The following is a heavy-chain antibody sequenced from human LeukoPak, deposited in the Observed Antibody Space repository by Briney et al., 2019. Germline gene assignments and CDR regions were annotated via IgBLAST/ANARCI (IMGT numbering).Heavy chain of an antibody. V-gene: IGHV4-38-2*01. CDR3: ARHYIVVVPAATFNWFDP. CDR1: GYSISSGYY. J-gene: IGHJ5*02. Sequence: SETLSLTRAVSGYSISSGYYWGWIRRPPGKGLEWVGSIYHSGSTYYNQSLKSRVTISVDTSKNQFSLKLSSVTPADTAVYYCARHYIVVVPAATFNWFDPWGQGTLVTVSS. CDR2: IYHSGST. D-gene: IGHD2-2*01.